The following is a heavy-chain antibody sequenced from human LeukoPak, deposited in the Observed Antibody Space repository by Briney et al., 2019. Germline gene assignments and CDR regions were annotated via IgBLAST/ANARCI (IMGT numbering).Heavy chain of an antibody. CDR2: IYHSGSV. D-gene: IGHD3-22*01. Sequence: SETLSLTCTVSGNSISSDYYWGWIRQPPGKGLEWIGSIYHSGSVYYNPSLKSRVTISVDTSKKQFSLKLSSVTAADTAVYYCARVGGHYYDSSGYYFDYWGQGTLVTVSS. J-gene: IGHJ4*02. CDR1: GNSISSDYY. CDR3: ARVGGHYYDSSGYYFDY. V-gene: IGHV4-38-2*02.